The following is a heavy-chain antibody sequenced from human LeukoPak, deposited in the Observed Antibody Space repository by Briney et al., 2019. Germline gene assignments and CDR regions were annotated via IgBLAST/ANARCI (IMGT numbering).Heavy chain of an antibody. Sequence: SETLSLTCAVSGGSISRGGYSWSWIRQPPGKGLEWIGYFYYSGSTYYNPSLKSRVTISLDTSKNQFSLKLSSVTAADTAVYYCARRRFGEFLNFDYWGQGTLVTVSS. V-gene: IGHV4-30-4*07. CDR1: GGSISRGGYS. CDR2: FYYSGST. CDR3: ARRRFGEFLNFDY. D-gene: IGHD3-10*01. J-gene: IGHJ4*02.